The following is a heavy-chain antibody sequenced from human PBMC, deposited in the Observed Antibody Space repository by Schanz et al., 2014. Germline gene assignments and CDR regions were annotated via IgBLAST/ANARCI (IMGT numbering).Heavy chain of an antibody. D-gene: IGHD2-15*01. CDR1: GFTFSSHW. J-gene: IGHJ5*01. Sequence: EVQLVESGGGLVQPGGSLRLSCAASGFTFSSHWMHWVRQDPGKGLVWVARINSVGSNTDYADSVTGRFTISRDSSKNTLYLQMNSLRPEDTAVYYCAKTPREYCNYDNCPNWFDSWGQGTLVTVSS. CDR3: AKTPREYCNYDNCPNWFDS. V-gene: IGHV3-74*01. CDR2: INSVGSNT.